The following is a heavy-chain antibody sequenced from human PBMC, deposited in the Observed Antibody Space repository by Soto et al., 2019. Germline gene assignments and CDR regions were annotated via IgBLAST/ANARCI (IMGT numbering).Heavy chain of an antibody. J-gene: IGHJ4*02. V-gene: IGHV4-31*02. CDR2: IYYSGNT. CDR1: RDSIDTDCRS. Sequence: SKNLSPTITFHRDSIDTDCRSWGGVRQNPAKGLEWIGYIYYSGNTDYNPSLKSRLSISVDMSKNQFSLNLRSVTAADTAVYYCARGGVDYYDSSGYYFSPYYFDYWGQG. CDR3: ARGGVDYYDSSGYYFSPYYFDY. D-gene: IGHD3-22*01.